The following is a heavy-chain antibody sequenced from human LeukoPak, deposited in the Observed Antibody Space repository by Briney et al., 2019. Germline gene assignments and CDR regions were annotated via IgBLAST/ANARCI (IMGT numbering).Heavy chain of an antibody. J-gene: IGHJ4*02. D-gene: IGHD1-14*01. CDR3: ATNRAY. V-gene: IGHV3-23*01. CDR2: ISGSGGST. CDR1: GFTFNNYA. Sequence: GGSLRLSCTASGFTFNNYAMNWVRQAPGKGLEWVSTISGSGGSTYYADSVKGRFTISRDNSKNRLYLQMNSLRAEDTAVYYCATNRAYWGQGTLVIVSS.